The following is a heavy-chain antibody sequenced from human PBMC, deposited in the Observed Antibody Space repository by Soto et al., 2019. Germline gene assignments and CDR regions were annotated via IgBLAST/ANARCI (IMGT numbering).Heavy chain of an antibody. D-gene: IGHD4-17*01. CDR2: IIPILGIA. CDR3: ARGTYGDYYFDY. J-gene: IGHJ4*02. CDR1: GGTFSSYT. V-gene: IGHV1-69*02. Sequence: QVQLVQSGAEVKKPGSSVKVSCKASGGTFSSYTISWVRQAPGQGLEWMGRIIPILGIANYAQKFQGRVTITADKSTSTAYMELSSLRSEDPAVYYCARGTYGDYYFDYWGQGTLVTVSS.